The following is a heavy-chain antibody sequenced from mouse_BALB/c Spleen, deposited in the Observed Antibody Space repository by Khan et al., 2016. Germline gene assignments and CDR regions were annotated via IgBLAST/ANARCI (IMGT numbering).Heavy chain of an antibody. Sequence: EVQLQESGPDLVKPSQSLSLTCTVTGYSITSGYSWYWIRQLPENIQEWMGNIHYSGSTNYNPSLKSRISITRDTSKNQFFLQLTSVTTEDTATCDCLRYLSGGSPWFACWDRGTLITVSA. CDR2: IHYSGST. CDR3: LRYLSGGSPWFAC. J-gene: IGHJ3*01. D-gene: IGHD1-1*02. CDR1: GYSITSGYS. V-gene: IGHV3-1*02.